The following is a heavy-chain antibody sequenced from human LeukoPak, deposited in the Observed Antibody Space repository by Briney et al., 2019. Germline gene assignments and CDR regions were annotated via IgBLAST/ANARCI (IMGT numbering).Heavy chain of an antibody. V-gene: IGHV3-15*01. CDR3: TAGGSDTYYTSSSDY. CDR1: GFTVTNAY. D-gene: IGHD3-10*01. Sequence: GGSLRLSCAASGFTVTNAYMSWVRQAPGQGLAWVGRVKSKSDGGTTDYAAPVKGRFTISRDDSRNTLYLQMNSLKTEDTAVYYCTAGGSDTYYTSSSDYWGQGTLVTVSS. CDR2: VKSKSDGGTT. J-gene: IGHJ4*02.